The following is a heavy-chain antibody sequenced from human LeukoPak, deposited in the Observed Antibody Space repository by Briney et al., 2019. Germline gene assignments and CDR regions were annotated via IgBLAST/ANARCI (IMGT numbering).Heavy chain of an antibody. CDR3: AGTPRVGGSSSKW. V-gene: IGHV4-4*07. CDR2: IYTSGST. J-gene: IGHJ4*02. Sequence: PSETLSLTCTVSGGSISSYYWSWIRQPAGKGLEWIGRIYTSGSTNYNPSLKSRVTMSVDTSKNQFSLKLSSVTAADTAVYYCAGTPRVGGSSSKWWGQGTLVTVSS. D-gene: IGHD2-15*01. CDR1: GGSISSYY.